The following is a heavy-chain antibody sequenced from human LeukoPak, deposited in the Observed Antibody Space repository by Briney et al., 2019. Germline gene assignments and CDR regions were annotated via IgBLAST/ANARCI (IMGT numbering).Heavy chain of an antibody. D-gene: IGHD3-10*01. CDR2: INPNSGGT. CDR3: ARGLALPTYYYGSGSSPSDY. V-gene: IGHV1-2*02. Sequence: GASVKVSCKASGYTFTGYYMHWVRQAPGQGLEWMGWINPNSGGTNYAQKFQGRVTMTRDTSISTAYMELSRLRSDDTAVYYCARGLALPTYYYGSGSSPSDYWGQGTLVTVSS. J-gene: IGHJ4*02. CDR1: GYTFTGYY.